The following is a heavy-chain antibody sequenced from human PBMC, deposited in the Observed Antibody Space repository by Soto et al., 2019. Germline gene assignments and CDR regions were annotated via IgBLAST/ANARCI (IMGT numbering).Heavy chain of an antibody. CDR3: ARRLRYFR. J-gene: IGHJ4*02. V-gene: IGHV4-39*01. D-gene: IGHD3-9*01. Sequence: SETLSLTCTVSGGSISSSSYYWGWIRQPPGKGLEWIGSIYYSGSTYHNPSLKSRVTISVDTSKNQFSLKLSSVTAADTAVYYCARRLRYFRWGQGTLVTVSS. CDR1: GGSISSSSYY. CDR2: IYYSGST.